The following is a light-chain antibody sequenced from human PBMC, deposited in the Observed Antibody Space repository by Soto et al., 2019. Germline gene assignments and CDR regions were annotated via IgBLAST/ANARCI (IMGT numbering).Light chain of an antibody. CDR2: GAS. CDR1: QSVRSSY. Sequence: EIVLTQSTGTLSLSPGESATLSCRASQSVRSSYLAWYQQKPGQAPRLLIYGASSRATVIPDRFSGSGSGTDFTLTISRLEPEDFAVYYCQQYGSSPLTFGGGTKVEIK. V-gene: IGKV3-20*01. CDR3: QQYGSSPLT. J-gene: IGKJ4*01.